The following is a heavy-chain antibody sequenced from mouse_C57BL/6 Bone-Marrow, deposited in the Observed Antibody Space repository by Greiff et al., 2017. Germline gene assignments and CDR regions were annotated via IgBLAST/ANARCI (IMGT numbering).Heavy chain of an antibody. CDR3: TRSRYYGSSYPGY. Sequence: VQLQQPGAELVRPGASVTLSCKASGYTFTDYEMHWVKQTPVHGLEWIGAIDPETGGTAYNQKFKGKAILTEDKSSSTAYMELRSLTSEDSAVYYCTRSRYYGSSYPGYWGQGTTLTVSS. CDR1: GYTFTDYE. V-gene: IGHV1-15*01. CDR2: IDPETGGT. D-gene: IGHD1-1*01. J-gene: IGHJ2*01.